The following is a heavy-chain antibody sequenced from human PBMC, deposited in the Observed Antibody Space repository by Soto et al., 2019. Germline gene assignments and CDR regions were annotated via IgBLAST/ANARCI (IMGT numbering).Heavy chain of an antibody. CDR3: ARDGGSGDDYGAHVAFDI. CDR2: IYYSGST. D-gene: IGHD4-17*01. V-gene: IGHV4-30-4*01. Sequence: QVQLQESGPGLVKPSQTLSLTCTVSGGSISSGDYYWSWIRQPPGKGLEWIGYIYYSGSTYYNPSLKGRVTISVDTSKNQFSLKLSSVTAADTAVYYCARDGGSGDDYGAHVAFDIWGQGTMVTVSS. CDR1: GGSISSGDYY. J-gene: IGHJ3*02.